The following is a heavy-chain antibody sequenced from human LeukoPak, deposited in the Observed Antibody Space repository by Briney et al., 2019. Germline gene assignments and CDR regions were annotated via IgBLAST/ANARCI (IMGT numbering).Heavy chain of an antibody. CDR1: GFTFDRYT. Sequence: PGGSLRLSCAASGFTFDRYTMYWVRQPPGKGLEWVSLITRDGGGTYYADSVKGRFTISRDNAKNSLYLQMNSLRAEDTAVYYCATYNSRNAREFQSWGQGTLVTVSS. CDR3: ATYNSRNAREFQS. CDR2: ITRDGGGT. D-gene: IGHD3-22*01. V-gene: IGHV3-43*01. J-gene: IGHJ1*01.